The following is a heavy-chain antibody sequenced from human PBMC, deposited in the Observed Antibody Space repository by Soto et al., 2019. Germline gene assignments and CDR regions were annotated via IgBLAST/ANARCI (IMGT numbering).Heavy chain of an antibody. CDR1: GYTYTTYR. J-gene: IGHJ6*02. D-gene: IGHD6-19*01. V-gene: IGHV1-18*01. Sequence: QVQLVQSGDEVKKPGASVKVSCKASGYTYTTYRISWVRQAPGQGLEWMGWISAYNGDTKYAQNVQDRVSMTTDTSTSTSYMELMSLTSNDTAVYYCARKGGWPYYYYGIDSWGQGTMVSVSS. CDR2: ISAYNGDT. CDR3: ARKGGWPYYYYGIDS.